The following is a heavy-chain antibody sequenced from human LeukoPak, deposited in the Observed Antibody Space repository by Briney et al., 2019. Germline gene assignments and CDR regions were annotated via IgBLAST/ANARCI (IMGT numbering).Heavy chain of an antibody. Sequence: GESLKISCKGSGYSFTSYWIGWVRQMPGKGLEWMGIIYPGDSDTRYSPSFQGQVTISADKSISTAYLQWSSLKASDTAMYYCARRYCSGGSCRGAWFDPWGQGTLVTVSS. CDR2: IYPGDSDT. J-gene: IGHJ5*02. CDR1: GYSFTSYW. D-gene: IGHD2-15*01. V-gene: IGHV5-51*01. CDR3: ARRYCSGGSCRGAWFDP.